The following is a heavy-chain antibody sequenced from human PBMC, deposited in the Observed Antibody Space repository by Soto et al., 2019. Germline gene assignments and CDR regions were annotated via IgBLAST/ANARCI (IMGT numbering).Heavy chain of an antibody. D-gene: IGHD3-10*01. V-gene: IGHV1-3*05. CDR2: FNGGNGNI. Sequence: VQLVQSGAEERKPGASVKVSCKALGYTFSTYAMHWVRRAPGQSLEWMGWFNGGNGNIKYSPKFEGRVTITTDTAASTAYMELNMLRSEDTAVYYCARGDVRGGCLDYWGQGTLVRVSS. J-gene: IGHJ4*02. CDR1: GYTFSTYA. CDR3: ARGDVRGGCLDY.